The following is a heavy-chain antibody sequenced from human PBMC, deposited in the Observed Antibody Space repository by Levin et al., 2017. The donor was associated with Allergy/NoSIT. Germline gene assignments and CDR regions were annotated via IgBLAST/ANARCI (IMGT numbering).Heavy chain of an antibody. CDR2: IKQDGSEK. CDR3: ARDMSGVSPTY. J-gene: IGHJ4*02. D-gene: IGHD3-10*01. V-gene: IGHV3-7*01. CDR1: GFTFSIYW. Sequence: GGSLRLSCAASGFTFSIYWMTWVRQAPGKGLEWVANIKQDGSEKYYVDSVKGRFTISRDNAKNSLYLQMNSLRAEDTAVYYCARDMSGVSPTYWGQGTLVTVSS.